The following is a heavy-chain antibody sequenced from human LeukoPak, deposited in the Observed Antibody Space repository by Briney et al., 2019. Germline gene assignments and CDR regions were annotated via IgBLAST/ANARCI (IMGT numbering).Heavy chain of an antibody. CDR2: ITLYSDTT. V-gene: IGHV4-30-4*01. Sequence: PSETLSLTCSVSGGSISSGDHYWTWIRQPPGGGLEWMGFITLYSDTTSYNPSLKSRLMISIDTSKNQFSLTLTSVTAADTAVYYCASKPLTSSIAAVDHWGQGTLVTVSS. D-gene: IGHD6-25*01. CDR3: ASKPLTSSIAAVDH. CDR1: GGSISSGDHY. J-gene: IGHJ4*02.